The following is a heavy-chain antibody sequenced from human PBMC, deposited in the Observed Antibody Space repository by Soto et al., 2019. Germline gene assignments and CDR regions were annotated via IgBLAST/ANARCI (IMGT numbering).Heavy chain of an antibody. D-gene: IGHD1-7*01. Sequence: QVQLVQSGAEVKKPGASVKVSCKASGYTFTGYFLHWVRQTPGQGLEWMGWINPNSGGTNYAEKFQGRVTMTRDESISTACMELGSMISDDTAVYDCACAVGELFGGEYDYRCQGALVTVSS. J-gene: IGHJ4*02. CDR1: GYTFTGYF. CDR2: INPNSGGT. CDR3: ACAVGELFGGEYDY. V-gene: IGHV1-2*02.